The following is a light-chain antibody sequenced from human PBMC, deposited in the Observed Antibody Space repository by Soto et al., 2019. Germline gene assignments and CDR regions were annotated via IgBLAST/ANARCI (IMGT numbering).Light chain of an antibody. J-gene: IGKJ1*01. CDR1: QSISYF. CDR2: AAS. CDR3: QQSYSTPPWT. Sequence: DIQMTQSPSSLTAFVGDRVTITCRASQSISYFLNWYQQKPGKAPKLLIYAASSLQSGVPSRFSGSGSGTDFTLTISSLQPEDFATYYCQQSYSTPPWTFGQGTKVDIK. V-gene: IGKV1-39*01.